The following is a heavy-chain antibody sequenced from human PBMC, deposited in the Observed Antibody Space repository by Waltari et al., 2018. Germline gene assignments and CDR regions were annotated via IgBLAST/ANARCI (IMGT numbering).Heavy chain of an antibody. CDR2: LYTSGTT. Sequence: QVQVQESGPGLVKPSETLSLTCTVSGDFISRYYWSWIRQPAGKGLEWIGRLYTSGTTKYNPSLKSRVTMSIDTSKNQFSLKLRSVTAADTAVYYCARDRADIVVVPPSQRDCYYYYMDVWGKGTTVTVSS. CDR1: GDFISRYY. CDR3: ARDRADIVVVPPSQRDCYYYYMDV. V-gene: IGHV4-4*07. D-gene: IGHD2-2*01. J-gene: IGHJ6*03.